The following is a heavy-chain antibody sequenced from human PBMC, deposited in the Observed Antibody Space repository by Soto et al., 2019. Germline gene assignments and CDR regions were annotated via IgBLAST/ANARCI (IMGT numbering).Heavy chain of an antibody. CDR1: GFTFRSYA. Sequence: DVQLLESGGGLVQPGGSLRLSCAASGFTFRSYAMSWVRQAPGKGLEWVSGISGSGISTHYADSVKGRFTVSRDNSKNTLYLQMNRRRAEDAAVYNGAKEPVGLGWYFDLWGRGTLVPVSS. J-gene: IGHJ2*01. CDR2: ISGSGIST. CDR3: AKEPVGLGWYFDL. V-gene: IGHV3-23*01.